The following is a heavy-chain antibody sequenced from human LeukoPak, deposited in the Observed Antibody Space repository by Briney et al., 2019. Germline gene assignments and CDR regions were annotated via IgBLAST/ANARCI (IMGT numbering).Heavy chain of an antibody. CDR2: IIPIFGTA. J-gene: IGHJ6*03. D-gene: IGHD5-12*01. CDR1: GGTFSSYA. V-gene: IGHV1-69*06. Sequence: SVKVSCKASGGTFSSYAISWVRQAPGQGLERMGGIIPIFGTANYAQKFQGRVTITADTSTSTAYMELSSLRSEDTAVYYCARSWGYSGYDGYYYYMDVWGKGTTVTVSS. CDR3: ARSWGYSGYDGYYYYMDV.